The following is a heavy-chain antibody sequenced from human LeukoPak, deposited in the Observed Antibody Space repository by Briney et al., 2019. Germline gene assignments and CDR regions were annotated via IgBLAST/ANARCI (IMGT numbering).Heavy chain of an antibody. J-gene: IGHJ4*02. CDR2: INTNSGGT. V-gene: IGHV1-2*06. Sequence: ASVKVSCKASGYTFTGYYMHWVRQAPGQGLEWMGRINTNSGGTNYAQKFQGRVTMTRDTSISTAYMELSRLRSDDTAVYYCARFTYCSSTSCYPFDYWGQGTLVTVSS. CDR1: GYTFTGYY. CDR3: ARFTYCSSTSCYPFDY. D-gene: IGHD2-2*01.